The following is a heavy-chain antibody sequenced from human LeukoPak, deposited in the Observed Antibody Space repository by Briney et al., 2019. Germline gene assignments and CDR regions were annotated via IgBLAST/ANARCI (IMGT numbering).Heavy chain of an antibody. V-gene: IGHV3-53*05. CDR1: GFTVSSNY. D-gene: IGHD3-10*01. CDR3: ARAQYGSGSYYLHDY. CDR2: IYSGGST. Sequence: GGSLRLSCAASGFTVSSNYMSWVRQAPGKGLEWVSVIYSGGSTYYADSVKGRFTISRDNSKNTLYLQMNSLRSEDTAVYYCARAQYGSGSYYLHDYWGQGTLVTVSS. J-gene: IGHJ4*02.